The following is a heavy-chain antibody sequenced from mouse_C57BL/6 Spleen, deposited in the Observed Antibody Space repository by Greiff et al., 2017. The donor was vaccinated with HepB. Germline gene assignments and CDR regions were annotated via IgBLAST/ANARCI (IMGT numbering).Heavy chain of an antibody. CDR1: GFTFSSYA. V-gene: IGHV5-4*01. CDR3: ARVTTVVDY. D-gene: IGHD1-1*01. Sequence: EVQRVESGGGLVKPGGSLKLSCAASGFTFSSYAMSWVRQTPEKRLEWVATISDGGSYTYYPDNVKGRFTISRDNAKNNLYLQLSHLKSEDTAMYYCARVTTVVDYWGQGTTLTVSS. J-gene: IGHJ2*01. CDR2: ISDGGSYT.